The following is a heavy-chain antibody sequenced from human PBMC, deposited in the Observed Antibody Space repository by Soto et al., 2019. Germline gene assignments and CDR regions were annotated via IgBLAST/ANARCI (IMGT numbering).Heavy chain of an antibody. Sequence: PGGSLRLSCAASGFTFSSYWMSWVRQAPGKGLEWVANIKQDGSEKYYVDSVKGRFTISRDNAKNSLYLQMNSLRAEDTAVYYCARDKPPPYCSSTSCYGSNWFDPWGQGTLVTVSS. CDR3: ARDKPPPYCSSTSCYGSNWFDP. D-gene: IGHD2-2*01. V-gene: IGHV3-7*03. CDR2: IKQDGSEK. CDR1: GFTFSSYW. J-gene: IGHJ5*02.